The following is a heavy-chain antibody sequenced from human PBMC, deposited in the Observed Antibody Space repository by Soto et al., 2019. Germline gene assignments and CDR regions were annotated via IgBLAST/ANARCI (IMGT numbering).Heavy chain of an antibody. CDR2: ISGSGFNT. CDR3: AKDKYSSYIFHAFDI. CDR1: GFTFSNFV. Sequence: PGGSLRLSCAASGFTFSNFVGNWVRQAPGKGLEWVSAISGSGFNTYYADSVKGRFTISRDNSKNTLYLQMNSLRAEDTAVYYCAKDKYSSYIFHAFDIWGPGTMVTVS. D-gene: IGHD4-4*01. V-gene: IGHV3-23*01. J-gene: IGHJ3*02.